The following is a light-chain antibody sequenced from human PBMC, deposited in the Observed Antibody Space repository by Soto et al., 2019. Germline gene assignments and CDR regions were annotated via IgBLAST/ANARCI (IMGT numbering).Light chain of an antibody. V-gene: IGKV1-8*01. Sequence: ASQDISNFLAWYQQKPGKAPQLLIYAASTLQSGVPSRFSGSGSATDFTLTISGLQSEDFATYYCQQYYTFPRAFGQGTKVDIK. CDR1: QDISNF. CDR3: QQYYTFPRA. CDR2: AAS. J-gene: IGKJ1*01.